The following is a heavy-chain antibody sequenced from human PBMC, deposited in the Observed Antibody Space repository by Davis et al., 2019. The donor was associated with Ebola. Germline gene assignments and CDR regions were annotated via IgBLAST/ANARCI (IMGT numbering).Heavy chain of an antibody. J-gene: IGHJ4*02. Sequence: ASVKVSCKASGYTFTSYGISWVRQAPGQGLEWMGWISAYNGITNYAQKLQGGVTMTTDTSTSTAYMELRSLRSDDTAVYYCARLLGGRISSGWTVSGYWGQGTLVTVSS. D-gene: IGHD6-19*01. CDR3: ARLLGGRISSGWTVSGY. CDR2: ISAYNGIT. CDR1: GYTFTSYG. V-gene: IGHV1-18*01.